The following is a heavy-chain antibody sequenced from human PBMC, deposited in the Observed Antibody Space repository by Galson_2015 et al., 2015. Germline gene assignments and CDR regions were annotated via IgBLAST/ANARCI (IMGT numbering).Heavy chain of an antibody. D-gene: IGHD3-22*01. CDR1: GFTFSSYG. CDR3: ARDGHYYDSSGYYSPHYYGMDV. J-gene: IGHJ6*02. Sequence: LRLSCAASGFTFSSYGMHWVRQAPGKGLEWVAVIWYDRSNKYYADSVKGRFTISRDNSKNTLYLQMNSLRAEDTAVYYCARDGHYYDSSGYYSPHYYGMDVWGQGTTVTVSS. V-gene: IGHV3-33*01. CDR2: IWYDRSNK.